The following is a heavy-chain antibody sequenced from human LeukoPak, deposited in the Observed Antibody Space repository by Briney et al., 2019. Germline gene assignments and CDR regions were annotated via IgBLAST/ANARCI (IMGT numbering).Heavy chain of an antibody. CDR1: GFTFDDYG. CDR2: INWNGGSK. Sequence: GGSLRLSCAASGFTFDDYGMSWVRQAPGKGLEWVSGINWNGGSKGYADSVKGRFTISRDNAKNYLYLQMNSLRAEDTALYYCARVICDSSGWLDYWGQGTLVTVSS. V-gene: IGHV3-20*04. D-gene: IGHD6-19*01. CDR3: ARVICDSSGWLDY. J-gene: IGHJ4*02.